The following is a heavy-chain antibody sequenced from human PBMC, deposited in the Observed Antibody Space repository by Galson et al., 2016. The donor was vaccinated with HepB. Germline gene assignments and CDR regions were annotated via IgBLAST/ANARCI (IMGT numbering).Heavy chain of an antibody. CDR1: GLPVSPNY. CDR3: ASHVDCSGGCYGSFDY. V-gene: IGHV3-53*01. CDR2: MYRSGSV. J-gene: IGHJ4*02. D-gene: IGHD2-21*02. Sequence: SLRLSCAVSGLPVSPNYMNWVRQAPGEGLEWVSVMYRSGSVYYADSVKGRFTTSRDDSKNTLYLQMNSLRADDTAVYYCASHVDCSGGCYGSFDYWGQGTLVTVSS.